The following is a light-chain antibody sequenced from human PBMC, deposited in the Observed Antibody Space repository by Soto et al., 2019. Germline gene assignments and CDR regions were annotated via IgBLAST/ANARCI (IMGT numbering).Light chain of an antibody. J-gene: IGKJ1*01. CDR2: DAS. CDR1: QRSSIW. CDR3: QPYNNHFSWT. V-gene: IGKV1-5*01. Sequence: DIQMTQSPSTLSASVGDRGTITCRARQRSSIWFAWYQQQPGKAPTILIYDASTLVSGVPSRFSGSGSGTELTLTISSLQPDDLATYHCQPYNNHFSWTFAQGTTV.